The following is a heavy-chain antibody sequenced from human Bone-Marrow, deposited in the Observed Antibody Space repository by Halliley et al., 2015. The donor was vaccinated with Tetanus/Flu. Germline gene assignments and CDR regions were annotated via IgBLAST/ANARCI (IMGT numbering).Heavy chain of an antibody. D-gene: IGHD6-19*01. V-gene: IGHV3-7*03. CDR2: IKEDGSKK. Sequence: SLRLSCAASEFTFSGHWMTWVRQAPGKGLEWVAHIKEDGSKKDYVNSVKGRFTISRDNAKNSMYLQMDSLRAEDTAVYFCARWGSGWSEFDYWGQGTQVTVSS. CDR3: ARWGSGWSEFDY. J-gene: IGHJ4*02. CDR1: EFTFSGHW.